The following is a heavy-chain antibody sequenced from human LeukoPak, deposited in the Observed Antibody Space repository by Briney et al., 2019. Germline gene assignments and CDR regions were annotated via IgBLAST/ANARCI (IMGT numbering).Heavy chain of an antibody. CDR2: IYTSGRT. D-gene: IGHD5-24*01. Sequence: SETLSLTCTVSGDSISSGSYYWSWMRQPAGKGLEWIGRIYTSGRTNYNPSLKRRVTISVDTSKNQFSLKLSSVTAADTAMYYCARGRVEMATIDFDYWGQGTLVTVSS. J-gene: IGHJ4*02. CDR1: GDSISSGSYY. V-gene: IGHV4-61*02. CDR3: ARGRVEMATIDFDY.